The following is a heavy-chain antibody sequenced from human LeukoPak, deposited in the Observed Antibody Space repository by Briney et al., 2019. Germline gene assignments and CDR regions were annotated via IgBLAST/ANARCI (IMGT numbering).Heavy chain of an antibody. CDR1: SGSFRTYY. D-gene: IGHD2-2*01. CDR3: VKSNSRYQPWTLDI. Sequence: SETLSLTCTVSSGSFRTYYWSWIRQPPGKGLEWSGYIFYNEGTSYNPSLKSRVTISVDASNNQLSLKVNSVTAADTAMYYCVKSNSRYQPWTLDIWGRGTMVTVSS. J-gene: IGHJ3*02. CDR2: IFYNEGT. V-gene: IGHV4-59*01.